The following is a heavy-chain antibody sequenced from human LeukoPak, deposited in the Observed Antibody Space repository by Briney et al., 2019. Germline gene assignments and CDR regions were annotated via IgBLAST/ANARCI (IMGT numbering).Heavy chain of an antibody. D-gene: IGHD3-10*01. CDR3: ARMTHGSGSPKDAFDI. Sequence: PSETLSLTCTVSGGSISSYYWSWIRQPPGKGLEWMGYIYYSGSTNYNPSLKSRVTISVDTSKNEYSLKLSSVTAADTAVYYCARMTHGSGSPKDAFDIWGQGTMVTVSS. CDR2: IYYSGST. J-gene: IGHJ3*02. CDR1: GGSISSYY. V-gene: IGHV4-59*01.